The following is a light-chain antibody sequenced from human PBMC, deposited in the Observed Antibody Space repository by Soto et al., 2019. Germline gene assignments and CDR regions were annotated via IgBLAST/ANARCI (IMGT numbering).Light chain of an antibody. CDR1: NIGSKS. V-gene: IGLV3-21*04. CDR2: YDS. J-gene: IGLJ2*01. Sequence: SYELTQPPSVSVAPGKTARITCGGNNIGSKSVHWYQQKPGQAPVLVIYYDSDRPSGIPERFSGSNSENTATLTISRVEAGDEADYYCQVWDSSSDHRVFGGGTKLTVL. CDR3: QVWDSSSDHRV.